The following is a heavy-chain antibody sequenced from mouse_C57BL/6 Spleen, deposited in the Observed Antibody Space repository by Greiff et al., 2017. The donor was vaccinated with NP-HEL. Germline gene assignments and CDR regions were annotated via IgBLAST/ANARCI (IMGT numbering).Heavy chain of an antibody. CDR2: FDPETGGT. V-gene: IGHV1-15*01. CDR1: GYTFTDYD. Sequence: VQLQQSGAELVRPGASVTLSCKASGYTFTDYDMHWVKQTPVHGLEWIGAFDPETGGTAYNQKFKGKAILTADKSSSTAYMELRSLTSEDSAVYYCTRSPFTTAYAMDYWGQGTSVTVSS. J-gene: IGHJ4*01. CDR3: TRSPFTTAYAMDY. D-gene: IGHD1-2*01.